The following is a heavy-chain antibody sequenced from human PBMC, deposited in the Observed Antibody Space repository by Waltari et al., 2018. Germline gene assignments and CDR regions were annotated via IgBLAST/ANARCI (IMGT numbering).Heavy chain of an antibody. CDR1: GFAISSHG. V-gene: IGHV3-74*01. Sequence: EVQLVESGGGLVQPGGSLRLSCAASGFAISSHGMHWVRQAPGKGRVWVSRISTDGRITNYADSVKGRFTISRDNAKNTLYLQMNSLRAEDTATFYCVRSRDDAVNAFDIWGQGTMVTVSS. J-gene: IGHJ3*02. D-gene: IGHD4-17*01. CDR3: VRSRDDAVNAFDI. CDR2: ISTDGRIT.